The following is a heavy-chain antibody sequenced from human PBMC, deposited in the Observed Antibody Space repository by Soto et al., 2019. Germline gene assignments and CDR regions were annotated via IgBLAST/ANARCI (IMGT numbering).Heavy chain of an antibody. J-gene: IGHJ4*02. D-gene: IGHD3-22*01. CDR2: IYHSGST. Sequence: LSLTCAVSGGSISSSNWWSWVRQPPGKGLEWIGEIYHSGSTNYNPSLKSRVTISVDKSKNQFSLKLSSVTAADTAVYYCARAPYYYDSSGYYLDYWGQGTLVTVSS. CDR1: GGSISSSNW. V-gene: IGHV4-4*02. CDR3: ARAPYYYDSSGYYLDY.